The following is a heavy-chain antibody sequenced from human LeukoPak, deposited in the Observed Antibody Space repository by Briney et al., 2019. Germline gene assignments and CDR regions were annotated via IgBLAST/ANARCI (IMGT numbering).Heavy chain of an antibody. Sequence: GGSLRLSCAASGFTFSSYAMNWVRPAPGKGLEWVSSISSSSSYIYYADSVKGRFTISRDSAKNSLNLQMNSLRAEDTAVYYCASGWIQYAFDIWGQGTMVTVSS. J-gene: IGHJ3*02. CDR3: ASGWIQYAFDI. CDR2: ISSSSSYI. V-gene: IGHV3-21*04. D-gene: IGHD5-18*01. CDR1: GFTFSSYA.